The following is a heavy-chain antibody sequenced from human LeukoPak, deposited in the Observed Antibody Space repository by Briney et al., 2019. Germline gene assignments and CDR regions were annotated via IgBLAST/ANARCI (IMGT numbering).Heavy chain of an antibody. D-gene: IGHD5-18*01. CDR3: ARDVRSAMVTFGWFDP. CDR2: TNPNSGGT. V-gene: IGHV1-2*02. Sequence: ASVKVSCKASGYTFTGYYMHWVRQAPGQGLEWMGWTNPNSGGTNYAQKFQGRVTMTRDTSISTAYMELSRLRSDDTAVYYCARDVRSAMVTFGWFDPWGQGTLVTVSS. CDR1: GYTFTGYY. J-gene: IGHJ5*02.